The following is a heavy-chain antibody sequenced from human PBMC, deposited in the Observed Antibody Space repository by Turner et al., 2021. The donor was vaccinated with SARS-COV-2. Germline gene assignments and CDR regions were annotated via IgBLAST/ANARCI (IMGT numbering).Heavy chain of an antibody. J-gene: IGHJ4*02. CDR1: GFTFSDYY. D-gene: IGHD3-16*01. CDR3: AGAYDDLYK. CDR2: ISSSSSYT. Sequence: QLQLVESGGAVVKPGGSLRLSCAASGFTFSDYYMSWIRQAPGKGLEWVSYISSSSSYTNYADSVKGRFTISRDNDKNSLYLQMNSLRAEDTAVYYWAGAYDDLYKWGQGTLVTVSS. V-gene: IGHV3-11*06.